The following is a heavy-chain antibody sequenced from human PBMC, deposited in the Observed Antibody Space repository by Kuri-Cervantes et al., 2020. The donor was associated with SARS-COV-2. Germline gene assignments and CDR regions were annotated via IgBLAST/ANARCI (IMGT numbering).Heavy chain of an antibody. CDR1: GGSFSGYY. D-gene: IGHD1-20*01. V-gene: IGHV4-34*01. J-gene: IGHJ5*02. Sequence: ESLKISCAVYGGSFSGYYWSWIRQPPGKGLEWIGSIYYSGSTYYNPSLKSRVTISVDTSKNQFSLKLSSVTAADTAVYYCALVNITGTTANWFDPWGQGTLVTVSS. CDR2: IYYSGST. CDR3: ALVNITGTTANWFDP.